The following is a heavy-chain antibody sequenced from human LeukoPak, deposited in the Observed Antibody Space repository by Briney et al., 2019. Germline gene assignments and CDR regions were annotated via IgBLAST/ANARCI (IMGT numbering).Heavy chain of an antibody. V-gene: IGHV3-11*04. D-gene: IGHD3-3*01. J-gene: IGHJ3*02. CDR1: GFTFSDYY. Sequence: GGSLRLSCAASGFTFSDYYMSWIRQAPGKGLEWVSYISSSGSTIYYADSVKGRFTISRDNAKNSLYLQMNSLRAEDMAVYYCAGSSGDLEAFDIWGQGTMVTVSS. CDR3: AGSSGDLEAFDI. CDR2: ISSSGSTI.